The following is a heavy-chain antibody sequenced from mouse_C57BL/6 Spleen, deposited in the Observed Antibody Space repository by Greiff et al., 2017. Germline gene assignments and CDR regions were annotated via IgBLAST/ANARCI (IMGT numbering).Heavy chain of an antibody. Sequence: QVQLQQPGAELVKPGASVKMSCKASGYTFTSYWITWVKQRTGQSLEWIGDIYPGSGSPNYNEKFKSKATLTVDTSSSTANMQLSSLTTEDSAVYYFARCVYYDNCAPHSFAYRGQGTTL. D-gene: IGHD1-1*01. J-gene: IGHJ2*01. CDR2: IYPGSGSP. CDR1: GYTFTSYW. CDR3: ARCVYYDNCAPHSFAY. V-gene: IGHV1-55*01.